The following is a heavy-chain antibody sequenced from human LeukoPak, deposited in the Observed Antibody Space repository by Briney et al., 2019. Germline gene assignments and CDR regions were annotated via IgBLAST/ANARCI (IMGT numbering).Heavy chain of an antibody. J-gene: IGHJ4*02. Sequence: GGSLRLSCAASGFSFSASAMHWVRQAPGKGLEWVSFITSGGSDIAYSDSVKGRFTISRDNANNTLFLQMNSLRVEDTAVYYCVPTDSSGLDWGQGTLVTVSS. V-gene: IGHV3-48*01. CDR1: GFSFSASA. CDR3: VPTDSSGLD. CDR2: ITSGGSDI. D-gene: IGHD3-22*01.